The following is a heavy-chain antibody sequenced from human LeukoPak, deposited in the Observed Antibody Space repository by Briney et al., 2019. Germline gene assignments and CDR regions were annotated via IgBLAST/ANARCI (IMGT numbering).Heavy chain of an antibody. D-gene: IGHD4-17*01. Sequence: GGSLRLSCAASGFTFDDYAMHWVRQAPGKGLEWLSSINWDGNTIAYADSVKGRISISRDNAKSSLYLQMNSLRAEDTAVYYCARVFRDYVEAFDIWGQGTMVTVSS. CDR2: INWDGNTI. J-gene: IGHJ3*02. CDR3: ARVFRDYVEAFDI. CDR1: GFTFDDYA. V-gene: IGHV3-9*01.